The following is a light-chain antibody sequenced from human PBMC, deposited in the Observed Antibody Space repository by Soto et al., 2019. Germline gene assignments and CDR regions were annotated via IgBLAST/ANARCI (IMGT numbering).Light chain of an antibody. CDR3: QTWGTGIRV. J-gene: IGLJ3*02. V-gene: IGLV4-69*01. CDR2: VYSDGSH. CDR1: SGHSSYA. Sequence: QSVLTQSPSASASLGASVKLTCTLSSGHSSYAIAWHQQQPEKGPRYLMTVYSDGSHRKGDGIPDRFSGSSSGAERYLTISSLQSEDEADYYCQTWGTGIRVFGGGTKLTVL.